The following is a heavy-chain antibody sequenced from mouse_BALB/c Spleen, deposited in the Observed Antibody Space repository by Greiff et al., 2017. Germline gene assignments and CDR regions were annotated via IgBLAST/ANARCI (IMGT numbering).Heavy chain of an antibody. J-gene: IGHJ3*01. V-gene: IGHV1S81*02. CDR1: GYTFTSYY. CDR2: INPSNGGT. D-gene: IGHD2-4*01. Sequence: VQLQQPGAELVKLGASVKLSCKASGYTFTSYYMYWVKQRPGQGLEWIGGINPSNGGTNFNEKFKSKATLTVDKSSSTAYMQLSSLTSEDSAVYYCTTMITFAYWGQGTLVTVSA. CDR3: TTMITFAY.